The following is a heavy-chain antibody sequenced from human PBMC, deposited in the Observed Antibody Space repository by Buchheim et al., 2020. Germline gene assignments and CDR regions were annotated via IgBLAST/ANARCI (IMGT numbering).Heavy chain of an antibody. CDR1: GGSISSGSYY. CDR2: IYTSGST. V-gene: IGHV4-61*02. CDR3: AREVVDIVATWVFDP. Sequence: QVQLQESGPGLVKPSQTLSLTCTVSGGSISSGSYYWSWIRQPAGKGLEWIGRIYTSGSTNYNPSLKSRVTIPVDTSKNQFPLKLSSVTAADTAVYYCAREVVDIVATWVFDPWGQGTL. D-gene: IGHD5-12*01. J-gene: IGHJ5*02.